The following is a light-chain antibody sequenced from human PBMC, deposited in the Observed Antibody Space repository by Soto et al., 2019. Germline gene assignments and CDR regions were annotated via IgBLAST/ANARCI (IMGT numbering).Light chain of an antibody. CDR3: QQRSNWPLT. V-gene: IGKV3D-11*01. CDR2: DAS. Sequence: EIVLTHSRSTLSLSPGERATVSCRSSQGVSSYLAWYQQKTGQAPTLLIYDASKRATGIPARFSGSGSGTDFTLTISSLEPEDFAVYYCQQRSNWPLTFGGGTKVDIK. J-gene: IGKJ4*01. CDR1: QGVSSY.